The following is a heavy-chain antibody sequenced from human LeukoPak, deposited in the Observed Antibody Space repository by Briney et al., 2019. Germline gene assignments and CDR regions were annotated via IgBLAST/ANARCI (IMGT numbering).Heavy chain of an antibody. CDR1: GFTVSSHY. D-gene: IGHD5-18*01. Sequence: GGSLRLSCAASGFTVSSHYMSGVRQAPGKGLEWVSLIYSGGSTYYADSVKGRFTISRDNSKNTLYLQMNSLRAEDTAVYYCAKGYSYGYGYYMDVWGKGTTVTVSS. CDR3: AKGYSYGYGYYMDV. V-gene: IGHV3-53*01. CDR2: IYSGGST. J-gene: IGHJ6*03.